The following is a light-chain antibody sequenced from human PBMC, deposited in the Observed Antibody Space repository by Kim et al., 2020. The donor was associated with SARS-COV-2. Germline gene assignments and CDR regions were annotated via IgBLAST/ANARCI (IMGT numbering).Light chain of an antibody. CDR2: NAS. CDR3: QQRNNWPFT. V-gene: IGKV3-11*01. Sequence: LPPGERATLSCRASQSISGYLAWYQQKPGQAPRLFIVNASQRATGIPARFSGSWSGTDFTLTISSLEPEDFAVYYCQQRNNWPFTFGEGTKVDIK. J-gene: IGKJ4*01. CDR1: QSISGY.